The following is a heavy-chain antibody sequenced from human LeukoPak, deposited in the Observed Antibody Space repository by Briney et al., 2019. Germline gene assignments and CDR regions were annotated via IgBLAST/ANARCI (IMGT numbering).Heavy chain of an antibody. J-gene: IGHJ6*03. D-gene: IGHD5-18*01. CDR2: ISWNSGSI. CDR3: AKSNGYSYGYYYMDV. Sequence: GGSLRLSCAASGFTFDDYAMHWVRHAPGKGLEWVSGISWNSGSIGYADSVKGRFTISRDNAKNSLYLQMNSLRAEDMALYYCAKSNGYSYGYYYMDVWGKGTTVTVSS. CDR1: GFTFDDYA. V-gene: IGHV3-9*03.